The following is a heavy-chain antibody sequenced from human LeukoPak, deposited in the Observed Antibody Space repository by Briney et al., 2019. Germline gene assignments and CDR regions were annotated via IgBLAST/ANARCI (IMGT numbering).Heavy chain of an antibody. CDR1: GGSISSSSYY. CDR2: IYYSGST. CDR3: ARQELVAPTAFDI. V-gene: IGHV4-39*01. D-gene: IGHD5-12*01. Sequence: SETLSLTCTFSGGSISSSSYYWGWIPHPPGKGLEGVWSIYYSGSTYYNPSLKSRVTISVDTSKNQFSLKLSSVTAADTAVYYCARQELVAPTAFDIWGQGTMVTVSS. J-gene: IGHJ3*02.